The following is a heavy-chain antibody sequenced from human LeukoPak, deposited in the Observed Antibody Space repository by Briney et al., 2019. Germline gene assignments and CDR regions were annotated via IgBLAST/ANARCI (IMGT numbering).Heavy chain of an antibody. D-gene: IGHD3-10*01. J-gene: IGHJ3*02. V-gene: IGHV3-30-3*01. CDR2: ISYDGSNK. Sequence: PGGSLRLSCAASGFTFSSYAMHWVRQAPGKGLEWVAVISYDGSNKYYADSVKGRFTISRDTSKNTLYLQMNSLRAEDTAVYYCAKGNYDGSGSRGAFDIWGQGTMVTVSS. CDR3: AKGNYDGSGSRGAFDI. CDR1: GFTFSSYA.